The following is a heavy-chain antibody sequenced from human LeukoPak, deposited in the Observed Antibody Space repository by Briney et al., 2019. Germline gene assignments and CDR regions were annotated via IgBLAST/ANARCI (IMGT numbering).Heavy chain of an antibody. V-gene: IGHV4-34*01. Sequence: YPSETLSLTCAVYGGSFSGYYWSWIRQPPGKGLEWIGEINHSGSTNYNPSLKSRVTISVDTSKNQFSLNLRSVTAADTAVYYCVADPINFDFWGQGNLVTVSS. CDR2: INHSGST. CDR1: GGSFSGYY. CDR3: VADPINFDF. J-gene: IGHJ4*02.